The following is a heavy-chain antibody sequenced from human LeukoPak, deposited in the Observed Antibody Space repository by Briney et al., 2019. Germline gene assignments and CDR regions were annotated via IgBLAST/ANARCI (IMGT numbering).Heavy chain of an antibody. Sequence: SETLSLTCIVSGGSISSYYWSWIRQPPGKGLEWIGYIYYSGSTNYNPSLKSRVTISVDTSKNQFSLKLSSVTAADAAVYYCARGAKYYYYYMDVWGKGTTVTVSS. CDR3: ARGAKYYYYYMDV. V-gene: IGHV4-59*01. CDR1: GGSISSYY. J-gene: IGHJ6*03. CDR2: IYYSGST.